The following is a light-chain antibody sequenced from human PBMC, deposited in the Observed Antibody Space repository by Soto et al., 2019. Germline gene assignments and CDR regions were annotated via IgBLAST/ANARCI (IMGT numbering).Light chain of an antibody. J-gene: IGLJ1*01. CDR3: SSYPSSSPRHV. CDR2: EVS. CDR1: SSDVGGYNY. V-gene: IGLV2-14*01. Sequence: QSALTQPASVSGSPGQSITISFTGTSSDVGGYNYVSWYQQHPGKAPKLMIYEVSNRPSGVSNRFSGSKSGNTASLTISGLQNKDEADYNCSSYPSSSPRHVFGTGTKITVL.